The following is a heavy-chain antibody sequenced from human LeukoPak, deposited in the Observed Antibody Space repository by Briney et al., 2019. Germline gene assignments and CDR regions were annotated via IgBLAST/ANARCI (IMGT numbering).Heavy chain of an antibody. V-gene: IGHV4-59*08. Sequence: PSETLSLTCTVSGGSISSYYWSWIRQPPGKGLEWIGYIYYSGSTNYNPSLKSRVTISVDTSKNQFSLKLSSVTAADTAVYYCARLRLHGWYFDLWGRGTLVTVSS. CDR3: ARLRLHGWYFDL. CDR2: IYYSGST. J-gene: IGHJ2*01. D-gene: IGHD3-10*01. CDR1: GGSISSYY.